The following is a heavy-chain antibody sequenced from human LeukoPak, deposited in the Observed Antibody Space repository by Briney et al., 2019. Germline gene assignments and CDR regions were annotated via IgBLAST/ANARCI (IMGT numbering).Heavy chain of an antibody. CDR2: IKQDGSEK. Sequence: GGSLRLSCAASGFTFSSYWVSWVRQAPGKGLEWVANIKQDGSEKYYVDSVKGRFTISRDNAKNSLYLQMNSLRAEDTAVYYCASGPFDYWGQGTLVTVSS. V-gene: IGHV3-7*01. CDR1: GFTFSSYW. J-gene: IGHJ4*02. CDR3: ASGPFDY.